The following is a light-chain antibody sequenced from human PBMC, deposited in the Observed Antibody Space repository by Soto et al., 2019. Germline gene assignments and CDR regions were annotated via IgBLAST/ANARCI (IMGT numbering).Light chain of an antibody. CDR2: GAC. CDR1: RSVFYKLNNKNQ. CDR3: QYNFDGPFT. V-gene: IGKV4-1*01. J-gene: IGKJ3*01. Sequence: DIVMSHSLASLSVSLGERANMNCKYKRSVFYKLNNKNQLAWYQQKPGHPPRLIIGGACTREAGVPRRIGGRGSGTDFTLTISMLSDDYVAFYWYQYNFDGPFTFGRGTKVDTK.